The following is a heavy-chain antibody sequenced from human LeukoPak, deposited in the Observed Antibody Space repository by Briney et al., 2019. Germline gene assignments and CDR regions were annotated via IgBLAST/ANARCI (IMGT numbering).Heavy chain of an antibody. Sequence: GASVKVSCKVSGYTLTELSMHWVRQAPGKGLEWMGGFDPEDGETIYAQKFQGRVTLTEDTSTDTAYMELSSLSSADTAMYYCATDPSYGDYVGYWGQGTLVTVSS. V-gene: IGHV1-24*01. CDR2: FDPEDGET. D-gene: IGHD4-17*01. J-gene: IGHJ4*02. CDR1: GYTLTELS. CDR3: ATDPSYGDYVGY.